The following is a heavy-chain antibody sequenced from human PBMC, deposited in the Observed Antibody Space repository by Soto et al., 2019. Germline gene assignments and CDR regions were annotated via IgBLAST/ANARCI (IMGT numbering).Heavy chain of an antibody. CDR3: AREAVSYSSSWAYFDY. CDR2: INHSGST. V-gene: IGHV4-34*09. J-gene: IGHJ4*02. CDR1: GGSFSGYY. D-gene: IGHD6-13*01. Sequence: PSETLSLTCAVYGGSFSGYYWSWIRQPPGKGLEWIGEINHSGSTYYNPSLKSRVTISVDTSKNQFSLKLSSVTAADTAVYYCAREAVSYSSSWAYFDYWGQGTLVTVSS.